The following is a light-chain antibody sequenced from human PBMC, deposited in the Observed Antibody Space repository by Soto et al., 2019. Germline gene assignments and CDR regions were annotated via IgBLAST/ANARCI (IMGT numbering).Light chain of an antibody. V-gene: IGKV3-20*01. CDR1: QSVSSYY. Sequence: EIVLTQSPGTLSLSPGERATLSCRASQSVSSYYLAWYQQKPGRAPRLLIYAASSRATGIPDRFSGGGSGTDFTLTISRLEPEDFAVYYCQQCGSSPWTFGQGTKV. CDR2: AAS. J-gene: IGKJ1*01. CDR3: QQCGSSPWT.